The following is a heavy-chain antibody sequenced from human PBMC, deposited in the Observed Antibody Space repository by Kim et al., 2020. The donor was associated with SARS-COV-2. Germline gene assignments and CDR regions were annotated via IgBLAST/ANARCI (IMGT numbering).Heavy chain of an antibody. V-gene: IGHV1-24*01. CDR1: GYTLTELS. CDR3: ATVKYYYDSSGPVYYLDY. J-gene: IGHJ4*02. CDR2: FDPEDGET. D-gene: IGHD3-22*01. Sequence: ASVKVSCKVSGYTLTELSMHWVRQAPGKGLEWMGGFDPEDGETIYAQKFQGRVTMTEDTSTDTAYMELSSLRSEDTAVYYCATVKYYYDSSGPVYYLDYWGQGTLVTVSS.